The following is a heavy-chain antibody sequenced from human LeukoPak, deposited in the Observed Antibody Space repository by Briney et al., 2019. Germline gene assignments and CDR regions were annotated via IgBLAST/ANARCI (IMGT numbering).Heavy chain of an antibody. V-gene: IGHV1-2*02. CDR2: INPNSGGT. CDR1: GYTFTGYY. CDR3: ARGPIVVVPAAISRESWFDP. Sequence: GASVKVSCKASGYTFTGYYMHWVRQAPGQGLEWMGWINPNSGGTNYAQKFQGRVTMTRDTSISTAYMELSRLRSDDTAVYYCARGPIVVVPAAISRESWFDPSGQGTLVTVSS. J-gene: IGHJ5*02. D-gene: IGHD2-2*01.